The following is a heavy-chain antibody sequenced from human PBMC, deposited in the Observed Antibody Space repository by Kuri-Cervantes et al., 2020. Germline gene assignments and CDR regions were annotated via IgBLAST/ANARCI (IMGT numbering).Heavy chain of an antibody. CDR1: GGSISSYY. CDR2: IYYSGST. D-gene: IGHD2-15*01. Sequence: GSLRLSCTVSGGSISSYYWSWIRQPPGKGLEWIGYIYYSGSTNYNPSLKSRVTISVDTSKNQFSLKLSSVTAADTAVYYCARVLSGRTVLDTFDIWGQGTMVTVSS. J-gene: IGHJ3*02. V-gene: IGHV4-59*12. CDR3: ARVLSGRTVLDTFDI.